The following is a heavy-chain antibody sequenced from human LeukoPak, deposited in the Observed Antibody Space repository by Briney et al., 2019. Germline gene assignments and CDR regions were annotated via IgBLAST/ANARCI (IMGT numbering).Heavy chain of an antibody. D-gene: IGHD3-9*01. CDR1: GFTCSNYW. Sequence: GGSLRLSCPASGFTCSNYWMHWVRQAPGKGLVWVSRINSDGGSTSYADSVKGRFTISRDNAKNTLFLQMDSLRAEDTAVYYCARGKYYDILTALHWGQGTLVTVSS. V-gene: IGHV3-74*01. J-gene: IGHJ4*02. CDR3: ARGKYYDILTALH. CDR2: INSDGGST.